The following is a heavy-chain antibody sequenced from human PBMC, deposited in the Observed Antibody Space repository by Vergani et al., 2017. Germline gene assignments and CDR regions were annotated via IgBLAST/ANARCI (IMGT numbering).Heavy chain of an antibody. V-gene: IGHV1-2*02. D-gene: IGHD2-2*01. Sequence: QVQLVQSGAEVKKPGASVKLSCKASGYTSTDYFMHRVRQAPGQGLEWMGWINPNSGGTNYAQKFQGRVTMTRDTSISTAYMELSNLRSDDTAVYYCARVGTSSNRDYFDYWGQGTLVTVSS. J-gene: IGHJ4*02. CDR2: INPNSGGT. CDR3: ARVGTSSNRDYFDY. CDR1: GYTSTDYF.